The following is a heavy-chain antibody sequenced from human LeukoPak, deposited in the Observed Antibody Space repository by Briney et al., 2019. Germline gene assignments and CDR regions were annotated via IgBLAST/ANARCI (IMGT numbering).Heavy chain of an antibody. J-gene: IGHJ4*02. Sequence: GGSLRLSCAASGFTFSSYWMSWVRQAPGKGLEWVANIKQDGSEKYYVDSVKGRFTISRDNAKNSLYLQMNSLRAEDTAVYYCARESGWFGELLDFLDYWGQRTLVTVSS. CDR1: GFTFSSYW. CDR2: IKQDGSEK. V-gene: IGHV3-7*01. CDR3: ARESGWFGELLDFLDY. D-gene: IGHD3-10*01.